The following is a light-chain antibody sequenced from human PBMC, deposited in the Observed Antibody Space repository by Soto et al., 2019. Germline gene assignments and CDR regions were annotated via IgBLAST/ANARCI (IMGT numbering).Light chain of an antibody. CDR3: QQYNNWPPSIT. J-gene: IGKJ5*01. V-gene: IGKV3-15*01. CDR1: QSVSSN. CDR2: GAS. Sequence: EIVMTQSPATLSVSPGERATLSCRASQSVSSNLAWYQQEPGQAPRLLIYGASTRATGIPARFSGSGSGTEFTLTISSLQSEDFAVYYCQQYNNWPPSITFGQGTRLAIK.